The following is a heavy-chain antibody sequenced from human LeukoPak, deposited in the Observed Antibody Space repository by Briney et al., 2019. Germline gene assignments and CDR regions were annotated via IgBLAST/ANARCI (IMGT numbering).Heavy chain of an antibody. CDR3: ARGRPHGNDY. V-gene: IGHV3-74*01. D-gene: IGHD4-23*01. Sequence: GGSLRLSCAASGFTFSSYWMNWVRQAPGKGLVWVSRIASDGSSTTYADSVKGRFSISRDNAMNTLYLQMNSLRVEDTAVYYCARGRPHGNDYWGQGTLVTVSS. CDR2: IASDGSST. J-gene: IGHJ4*02. CDR1: GFTFSSYW.